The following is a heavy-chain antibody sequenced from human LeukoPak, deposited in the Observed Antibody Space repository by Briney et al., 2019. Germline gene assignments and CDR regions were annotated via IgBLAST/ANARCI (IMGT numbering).Heavy chain of an antibody. CDR3: ASPSSAKDFWSGYSTYYFDY. Sequence: ASVKVSCKASGGTFSSYAISWVRQAPGQGLEWMGGIIPIFGTANYAQKFQGRVTITTDESTSTAYMELSSLRSEDTAVYYCASPSSAKDFWSGYSTYYFDYWGQGTLVTVSS. CDR2: IIPIFGTA. J-gene: IGHJ4*02. D-gene: IGHD3-3*01. CDR1: GGTFSSYA. V-gene: IGHV1-69*05.